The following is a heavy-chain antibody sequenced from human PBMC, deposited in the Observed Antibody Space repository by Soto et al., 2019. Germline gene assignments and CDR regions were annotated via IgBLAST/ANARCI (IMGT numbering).Heavy chain of an antibody. D-gene: IGHD6-13*01. J-gene: IGHJ4*02. CDR1: GGSISSGGYY. Sequence: PSETLSLTCTVSGGSISSGGYYWSWIRQHPGKGLEWIGYIYYSGSTYYNPSLKSRVTISVDKSKNQFSLKVSYMTAADTALYYCARHSVESGTSWPLDCWGQGTLVTVSS. CDR3: ARHSVESGTSWPLDC. CDR2: IYYSGST. V-gene: IGHV4-31*03.